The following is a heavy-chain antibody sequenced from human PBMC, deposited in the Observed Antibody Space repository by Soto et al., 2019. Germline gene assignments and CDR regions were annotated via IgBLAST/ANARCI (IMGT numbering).Heavy chain of an antibody. CDR3: ARAPFHGGGRAGYYYYMDV. CDR2: IIPILGIA. D-gene: IGHD6-19*01. Sequence: QVQLVQSGAEVKKPGSSVKVSCKASGGNFSSYTISWVRQAPGQGLEWMGRIIPILGIANYAQKFQGRVTITADKSTSTAYMELSSLRSEDTALYYCARAPFHGGGRAGYYYYMDVWGKGTTVTVSS. V-gene: IGHV1-69*02. CDR1: GGNFSSYT. J-gene: IGHJ6*03.